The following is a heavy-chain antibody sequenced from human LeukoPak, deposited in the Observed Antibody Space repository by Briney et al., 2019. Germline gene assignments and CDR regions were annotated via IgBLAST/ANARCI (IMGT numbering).Heavy chain of an antibody. CDR1: GGSISSSSYY. D-gene: IGHD3-3*01. J-gene: IGHJ4*02. CDR3: ARQNGNDFSSGRYFDY. V-gene: IGHV4-39*01. Sequence: PSETLSPTCTVSGGSISSSSYYWGWIRQPPGKGLEWIGSIYYSGSTYYNPSLKSRVTISVDTSKNQFSLKLSSVTAADTAVYYCARQNGNDFSSGRYFDYWGQGTLVTVSS. CDR2: IYYSGST.